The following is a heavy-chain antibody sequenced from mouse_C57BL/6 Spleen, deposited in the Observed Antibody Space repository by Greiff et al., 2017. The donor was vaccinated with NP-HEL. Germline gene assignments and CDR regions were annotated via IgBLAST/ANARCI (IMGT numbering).Heavy chain of an antibody. CDR3: ARQAQAAWFAY. CDR2: ISSGGSYT. CDR1: GFTFSSYG. V-gene: IGHV5-6*02. D-gene: IGHD3-2*02. J-gene: IGHJ3*01. Sequence: DVKLVESGGDLVKPGGSLKLSCAASGFTFSSYGMSWVRQTPDKRLEWVATISSGGSYTYYPDSVKGRFTISRDNAKNTLYLQMSSLKSEDTAMYYCARQAQAAWFAYWGQGTLVTVSA.